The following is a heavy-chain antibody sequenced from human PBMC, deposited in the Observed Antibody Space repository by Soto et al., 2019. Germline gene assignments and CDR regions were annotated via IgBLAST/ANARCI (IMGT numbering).Heavy chain of an antibody. V-gene: IGHV1-18*04. D-gene: IGHD3-22*01. Sequence: GASVKVSCKASGYTFTSYGISWVRQAPGQGLEWMGWISAYNGNTNYAQKLQGRVTMTTDTSTSTAYMELRSLRSDDTAVYYCARETYYYDSSGYPLSNAFDIWGQVTMVTVSS. CDR2: ISAYNGNT. J-gene: IGHJ3*02. CDR1: GYTFTSYG. CDR3: ARETYYYDSSGYPLSNAFDI.